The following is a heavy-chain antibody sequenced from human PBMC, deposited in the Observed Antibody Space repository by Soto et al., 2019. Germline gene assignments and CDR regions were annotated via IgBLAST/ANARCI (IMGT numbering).Heavy chain of an antibody. CDR1: GGSISSYY. CDR3: ARSSGDCGGDCYTPRRGYFDY. J-gene: IGHJ4*02. Sequence: SETLSLTCTVSGGSISSYYWSWIRQPPGKGLEWIGYIYYSGSTNYNPSLKSRVTISVDTSKNQFSLKLSSVTAADTAVYYCARSSGDCGGDCYTPRRGYFDYWGQGTLVTVPQ. V-gene: IGHV4-59*01. D-gene: IGHD2-21*02. CDR2: IYYSGST.